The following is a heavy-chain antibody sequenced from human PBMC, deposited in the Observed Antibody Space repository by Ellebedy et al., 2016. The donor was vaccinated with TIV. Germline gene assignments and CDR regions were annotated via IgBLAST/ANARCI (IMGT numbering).Heavy chain of an antibody. CDR3: ARHADNAEYAFDF. J-gene: IGHJ4*02. CDR2: IHNGVTT. CDR1: GGSISRSSYY. D-gene: IGHD2-2*01. Sequence: MPSETLSLTCTVSGGSISRSSYYWGWIRQPPGKGLEWIAYIHNGVTTSYNPSLKSRVTISEDTSKNQFSLILTSVTAADTAVYYCARHADNAEYAFDFWGQGSPVTVSS. V-gene: IGHV4-61*05.